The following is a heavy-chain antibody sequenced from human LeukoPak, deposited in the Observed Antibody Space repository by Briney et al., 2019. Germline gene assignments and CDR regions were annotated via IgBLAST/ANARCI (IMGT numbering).Heavy chain of an antibody. Sequence: PSETLSLTCTVSGGSISSYYWSWIRQPPGKGLEWIGYIDYSWSTKYNPSLNSRVPISIDTSKTQFTLKLRSVTAADTAVYYCARDIWAENWFDPWGQGTLVTVSS. V-gene: IGHV4-59*01. CDR1: GGSISSYY. CDR2: IDYSWST. D-gene: IGHD2-21*01. CDR3: ARDIWAENWFDP. J-gene: IGHJ5*02.